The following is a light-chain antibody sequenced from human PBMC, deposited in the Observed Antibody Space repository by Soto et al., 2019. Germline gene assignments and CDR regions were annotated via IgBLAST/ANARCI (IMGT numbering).Light chain of an antibody. CDR1: QSISSY. CDR2: AAS. Sequence: DIQMTQSPSSLSASVGDRVTITCRASQSISSYLNWYQQKPEKAPKVLIYAASSLQSGVPSRFSGSGSGTDFTLIISSLQPEDFASYYCQQSYSTPTFGQGTKVEIK. CDR3: QQSYSTPT. J-gene: IGKJ1*01. V-gene: IGKV1-39*01.